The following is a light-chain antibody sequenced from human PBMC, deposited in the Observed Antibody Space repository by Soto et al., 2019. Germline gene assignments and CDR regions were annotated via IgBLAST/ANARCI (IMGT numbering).Light chain of an antibody. CDR1: QGIGNY. J-gene: IGKJ2*01. Sequence: DIQMTQSPSSLSASVGDRVTITCRASQGIGNYLAWYQQKPGKVPKLLIYAASTLQSGVPSRFSGSGSVTDFTLTISSLQPEDVATYYCQKYDSAPRTFGQGTKLEIK. V-gene: IGKV1-27*01. CDR3: QKYDSAPRT. CDR2: AAS.